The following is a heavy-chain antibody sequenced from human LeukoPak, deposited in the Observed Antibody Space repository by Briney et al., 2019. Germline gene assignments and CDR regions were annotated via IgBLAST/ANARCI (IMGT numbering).Heavy chain of an antibody. Sequence: PGRSLRLSCAASGFTFSSYGMHWVRQAPGKGLEWVAVIWYDGSNKYYADSVKGRSTISRDNSKNTLYLQMNSLRAEDTAVYYCAKDTRGYSYGYGSNNWFDPWGQGTLVTVSS. V-gene: IGHV3-33*06. CDR1: GFTFSSYG. CDR2: IWYDGSNK. D-gene: IGHD5-18*01. J-gene: IGHJ5*02. CDR3: AKDTRGYSYGYGSNNWFDP.